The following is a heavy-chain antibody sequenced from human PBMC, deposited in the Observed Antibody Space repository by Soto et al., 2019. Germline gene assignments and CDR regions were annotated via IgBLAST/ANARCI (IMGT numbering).Heavy chain of an antibody. D-gene: IGHD3-9*01. CDR3: ARSPPRYFDWYYFDY. CDR1: GFTFSDYY. CDR2: ISSSGSTI. V-gene: IGHV3-11*01. J-gene: IGHJ4*02. Sequence: QVQLVESGGGLVKPGGSLRLSCAASGFTFSDYYMSWIRQAPGKGLEWVSYISSSGSTIYYAESVKGRFTISRDNAKNSLYLQMNSLRADDTAVYYCARSPPRYFDWYYFDYWGQGTLVTVSS.